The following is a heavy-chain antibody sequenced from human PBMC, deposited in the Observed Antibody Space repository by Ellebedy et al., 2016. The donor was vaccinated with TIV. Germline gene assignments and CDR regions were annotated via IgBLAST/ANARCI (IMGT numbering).Heavy chain of an antibody. CDR3: ASGLTGDYGAFDV. CDR1: GFMFWRRW. V-gene: IGHV3-7*03. J-gene: IGHJ3*01. Sequence: GESLKISCAASGFMFWRRWMSWVRQAPGKGLEWVANIADDGREENYVDSVRGRFTISRDNAKNLLSLHMNTLRAEDTAVYYGASGLTGDYGAFDVWGPGTMVTVSS. D-gene: IGHD4-17*01. CDR2: IADDGREE.